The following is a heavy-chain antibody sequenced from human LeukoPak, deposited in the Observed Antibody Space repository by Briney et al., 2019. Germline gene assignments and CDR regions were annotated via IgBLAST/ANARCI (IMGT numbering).Heavy chain of an antibody. CDR1: GFTFHHYG. J-gene: IGHJ4*02. V-gene: IGHV3-9*01. CDR2: INWNSASI. Sequence: AGGSVRLSCAASGFTFHHYGIHWVRQVPGKGLEWVSGINWNSASIGYADSVKGRFTISRDNAKNSVFLQMDSLRAEDTALYYCAKDKAPLYSGYDWDLDFWGQGTLVTVSS. D-gene: IGHD5-12*01. CDR3: AKDKAPLYSGYDWDLDF.